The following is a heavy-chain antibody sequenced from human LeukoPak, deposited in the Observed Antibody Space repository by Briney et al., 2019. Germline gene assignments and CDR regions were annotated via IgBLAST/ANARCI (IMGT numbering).Heavy chain of an antibody. CDR1: GGYFSCYY. Sequence: SETLSLTCAVYGGYFSCYYWSWIRQPPGKGLEWIGEINHSGSTNYHPSLKSRVTISVDTSKNQFSLKLSSVTAADTAVYYCARVVVIGFVYWRQGALVTVSS. D-gene: IGHD3-22*01. V-gene: IGHV4-34*01. CDR2: INHSGST. J-gene: IGHJ4*02. CDR3: ARVVVIGFVY.